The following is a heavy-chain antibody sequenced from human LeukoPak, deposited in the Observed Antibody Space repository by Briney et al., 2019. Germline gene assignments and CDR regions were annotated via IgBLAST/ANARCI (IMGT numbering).Heavy chain of an antibody. J-gene: IGHJ5*02. Sequence: TGGSLRLSCAASGFTFSSYWMSWVRQAPGKGLEWVANIKQDGSEKYYVDSVKGRFTISRDNSKNTLYLQMNSLRAEDTAVYYCAKDQAFTSSRLNWSDPWGQGTLVTVSS. CDR1: GFTFSSYW. V-gene: IGHV3-7*03. D-gene: IGHD2-21*02. CDR3: AKDQAFTSSRLNWSDP. CDR2: IKQDGSEK.